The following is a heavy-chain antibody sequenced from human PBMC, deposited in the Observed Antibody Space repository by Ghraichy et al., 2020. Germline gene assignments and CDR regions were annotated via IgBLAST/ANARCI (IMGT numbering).Heavy chain of an antibody. CDR2: IYTSGST. V-gene: IGHV4-4*09. CDR3: ARQHRGYSYLDY. CDR1: GGSISSYY. Sequence: SETLSLTCTVSGGSISSYYWSWIRQPPGKGLEWIGYIYTSGSTNYNPSLKSRVTISVDTSKNQFSLKLSSVTAADTAVYYCARQHRGYSYLDYWDQEPWSPSPQ. J-gene: IGHJ4*01. D-gene: IGHD5-18*01.